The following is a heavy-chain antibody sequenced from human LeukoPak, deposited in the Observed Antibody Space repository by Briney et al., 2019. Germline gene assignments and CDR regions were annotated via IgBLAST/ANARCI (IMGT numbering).Heavy chain of an antibody. D-gene: IGHD1-1*01. CDR1: GFTFSSYG. CDR2: IRYDSNKN. Sequence: GGSLRLSCAASGFTFSSYGMHWVRQAPGKGLEWLAFIRYDSNKNYYRESVKGRFTISRDNSKNTLYLQMNGLRAEDTAVYFCAKDKDPWKSTSISDFDYWGQGTLVTVSS. J-gene: IGHJ4*02. CDR3: AKDKDPWKSTSISDFDY. V-gene: IGHV3-30*02.